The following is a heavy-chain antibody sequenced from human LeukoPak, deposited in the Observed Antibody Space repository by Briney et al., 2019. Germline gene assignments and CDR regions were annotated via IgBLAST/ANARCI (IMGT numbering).Heavy chain of an antibody. Sequence: ASVKVSCKASGYTFTGYYMHWVQQAPGQGLEWMGWINPNSGGTNYAQKFQGWVTMTRDTSISTAYMELSRLRSDDTAVYYCARESMNSGYDYYYYYGMDVWGQGTTVTVSS. CDR1: GYTFTGYY. CDR3: ARESMNSGYDYYYYYGMDV. V-gene: IGHV1-2*04. CDR2: INPNSGGT. J-gene: IGHJ6*02. D-gene: IGHD5-12*01.